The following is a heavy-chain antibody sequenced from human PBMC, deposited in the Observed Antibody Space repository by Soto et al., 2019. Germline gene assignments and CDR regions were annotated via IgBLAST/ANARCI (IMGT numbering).Heavy chain of an antibody. V-gene: IGHV3-66*01. CDR2: IYSGDNT. CDR3: AREVRVRGFAFDI. D-gene: IGHD3-3*01. J-gene: IGHJ3*02. CDR1: GFPFTSYA. Sequence: GGSLRLSCAATGFPFTSYALCWVCQAPGKGLEWVSFIYSGDNTYYADSVKGRFTISRDNSKNMLYLQMNSLRVEDTAVYYCAREVRVRGFAFDIWGQGT.